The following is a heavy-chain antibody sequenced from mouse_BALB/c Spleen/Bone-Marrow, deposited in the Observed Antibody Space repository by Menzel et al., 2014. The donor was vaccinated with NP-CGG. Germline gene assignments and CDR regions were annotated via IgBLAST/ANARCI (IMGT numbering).Heavy chain of an antibody. CDR2: ISTHYGDA. V-gene: IGHV1S137*01. J-gene: IGHJ2*01. Sequence: LQESGAELVRPGVSVKISCKGSGYTFTDYAMHWVKQSHAKSLEWIGVISTHYGDASYNQKFKGKATMTVDKSSSTAYMELARLTSEDSAIYYCARRGRYDGFDYWGEGTTLTVSS. D-gene: IGHD2-14*01. CDR3: ARRGRYDGFDY. CDR1: GYTFTDYA.